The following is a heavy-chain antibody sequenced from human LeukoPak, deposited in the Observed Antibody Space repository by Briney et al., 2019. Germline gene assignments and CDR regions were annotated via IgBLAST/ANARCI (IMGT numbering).Heavy chain of an antibody. CDR3: AKDLSRSGWYYFAY. CDR1: GFTCSSYA. D-gene: IGHD6-19*01. CDR2: ISCSGGST. J-gene: IGHJ4*02. Sequence: GGSLRLSCSASGFTCSSYAMMWVRQAPGKGLEWVSAISCSGGSTYYAYSGKGRFTMARSNSKNTLDLQMNSLKATDVAEYYCAKDLSRSGWYYFAYWGQGPLVTASS. V-gene: IGHV3-23*01.